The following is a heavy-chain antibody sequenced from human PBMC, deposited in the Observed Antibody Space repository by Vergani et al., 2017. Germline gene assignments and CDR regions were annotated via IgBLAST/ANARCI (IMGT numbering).Heavy chain of an antibody. CDR3: AKEYYDILTGYYSYFDY. D-gene: IGHD3-9*01. Sequence: EVQLVESGGGLVQPGRSLRLSCTASGFTFGDYAMSWVRQAPGKGLEWVSGISWNSGSTGYADSVKGRFTISRDNAKNSLYLQMNSLRAEDTALYYCAKEYYDILTGYYSYFDYWGQGTLVTVSS. CDR2: ISWNSGST. CDR1: GFTFGDYA. J-gene: IGHJ4*02. V-gene: IGHV3-9*01.